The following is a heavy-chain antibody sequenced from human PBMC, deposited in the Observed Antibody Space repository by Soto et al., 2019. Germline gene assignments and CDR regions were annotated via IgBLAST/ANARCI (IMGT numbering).Heavy chain of an antibody. Sequence: GGSLRLSCAASGFTFSSYPMSRVRQAPGKGLEWVSATSGSGGSTYYADSVKGRFTISRDNSKNTLYLQMNSLRAEDTDVYYRAKIEQPGLVLHAPAYWAQGTLVTVSS. V-gene: IGHV3-23*01. CDR2: TSGSGGST. D-gene: IGHD6-19*01. CDR1: GFTFSSYP. J-gene: IGHJ4*02. CDR3: AKIEQPGLVLHAPAY.